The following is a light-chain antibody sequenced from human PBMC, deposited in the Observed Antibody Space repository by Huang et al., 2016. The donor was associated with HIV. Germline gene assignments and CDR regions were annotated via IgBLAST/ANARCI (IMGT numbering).Light chain of an antibody. V-gene: IGKV3-15*01. J-gene: IGKJ1*01. CDR2: AAS. CDR1: QSVSSN. CDR3: QQYNNWPRT. Sequence: EIVMTQSPATLSVSPGEKATLSCRASQSVSSNLAWYQQKPGQAPRLLLYAASTRATGIPARFSGSVSGTEFTLTISSLQSEDFAVYSCQQYNNWPRTFGQGTKVEIK.